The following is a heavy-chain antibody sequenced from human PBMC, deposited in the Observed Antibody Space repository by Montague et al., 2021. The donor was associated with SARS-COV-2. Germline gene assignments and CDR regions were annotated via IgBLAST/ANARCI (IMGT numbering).Heavy chain of an antibody. CDR2: IYYSGST. J-gene: IGHJ6*02. D-gene: IGHD3-3*01. CDR1: GGSISSYY. V-gene: IGHV4-59*01. Sequence: SETLSLTCTASGGSISSYYWSWIRQPPGKGLEWIGYIYYSGSTNYNPSLKSRVTISVDTSKNQFSLKLSSVTAADTAVYYCAREESGFDYYYGMDVWGQGTTVTVSS. CDR3: AREESGFDYYYGMDV.